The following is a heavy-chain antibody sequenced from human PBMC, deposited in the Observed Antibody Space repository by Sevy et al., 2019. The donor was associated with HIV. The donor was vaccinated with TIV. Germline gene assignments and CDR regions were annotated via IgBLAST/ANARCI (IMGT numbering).Heavy chain of an antibody. CDR1: GFSFSNYA. D-gene: IGHD1-26*01. J-gene: IGHJ4*02. CDR2: ISYDGINK. Sequence: GGSLRLSCAASGFSFSNYAMHWVRQSPGKGLEWVAMISYDGINKYYADSVKGRFTISRDNSKNTLFLQMNSLRAEDTALYYCARDLPHLLPWELSRGSDYWGQGTLVTVSS. V-gene: IGHV3-30*04. CDR3: ARDLPHLLPWELSRGSDY.